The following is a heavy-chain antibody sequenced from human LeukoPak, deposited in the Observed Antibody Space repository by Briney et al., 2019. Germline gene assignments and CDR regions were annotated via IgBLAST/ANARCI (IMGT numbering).Heavy chain of an antibody. CDR1: GGSISSGDYY. Sequence: SETLSLTCTVSGGSISSGDYYWSWIRQPPGKGLEWIGYIYYSGSTYYNPSLKSRVTVSVDTSKDQFSPKLSSVTAADTAVYYCARVRVGAHWFDPWGQGTLVTVSS. D-gene: IGHD1-26*01. CDR3: ARVRVGAHWFDP. CDR2: IYYSGST. V-gene: IGHV4-30-4*08. J-gene: IGHJ5*02.